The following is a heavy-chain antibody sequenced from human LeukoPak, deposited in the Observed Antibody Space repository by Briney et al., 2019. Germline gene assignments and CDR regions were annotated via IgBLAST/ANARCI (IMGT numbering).Heavy chain of an antibody. V-gene: IGHV5-51*01. CDR1: GYSFTSYW. CDR3: ARPPGGYCSGGSCYSEYYFDY. J-gene: IGHJ4*02. Sequence: GESLKISCKGSGYSFTSYWIGWVRQMPGKGLKWMGIIYPGDSDTRYSPSFQGQVTISADKSISTAYLQWSSLKASDTAMYYCARPPGGYCSGGSCYSEYYFDYWGQGTLVTVSS. D-gene: IGHD2-15*01. CDR2: IYPGDSDT.